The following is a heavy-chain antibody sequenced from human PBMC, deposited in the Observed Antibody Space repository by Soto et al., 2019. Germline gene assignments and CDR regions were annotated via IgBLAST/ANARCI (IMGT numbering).Heavy chain of an antibody. CDR2: MFYSGNT. D-gene: IGHD3-10*01. CDR1: GGSISSGTFY. CDR3: ARDSTSRGEGDVFDV. J-gene: IGHJ3*01. Sequence: QVQLQESGPGLVKPSQTLSLTCTVSGGSISSGTFYWSWIRQAPGKGLEWIGYMFYSGNTYYNPSLKSHVTMSVDTSKNEISLKLTSVTAADTALYYCARDSTSRGEGDVFDVWGPGTQVTVSS. V-gene: IGHV4-30-4*01.